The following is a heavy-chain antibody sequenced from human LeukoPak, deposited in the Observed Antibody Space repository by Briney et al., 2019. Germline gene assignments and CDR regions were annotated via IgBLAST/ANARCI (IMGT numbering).Heavy chain of an antibody. CDR1: GGSISSYY. CDR2: IYYSGST. V-gene: IGHV4-59*01. Sequence: PSETLSLTCTVSGGSISSYYWSWIRQPPGKGLEWIGYIYYSGSTNYNPSLKSRVTISVDTSKNQFSLKLSSVTAADTAVYYCARVAVASRDAFDIGSQGTMVTVSS. D-gene: IGHD6-19*01. CDR3: ARVAVASRDAFDI. J-gene: IGHJ3*02.